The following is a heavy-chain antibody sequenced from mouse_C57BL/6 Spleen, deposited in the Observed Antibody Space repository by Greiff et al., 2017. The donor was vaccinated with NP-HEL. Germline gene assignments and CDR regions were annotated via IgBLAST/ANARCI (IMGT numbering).Heavy chain of an antibody. J-gene: IGHJ3*01. V-gene: IGHV5-9*01. Sequence: EVHLVESGGGLVKPGGSLKLSCAASGFTFSSYTMSWVRQTPEKRLEWVATISGGGGNTYYPDSVKGRFTISRDNAKNTLYLQMSSLRSEDTALYYCARQYYGSKAWFAYWGQGTLVTVSA. D-gene: IGHD1-1*01. CDR3: ARQYYGSKAWFAY. CDR1: GFTFSSYT. CDR2: ISGGGGNT.